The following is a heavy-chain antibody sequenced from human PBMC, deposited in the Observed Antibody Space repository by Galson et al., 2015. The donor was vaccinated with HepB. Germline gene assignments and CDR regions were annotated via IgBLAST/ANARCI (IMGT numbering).Heavy chain of an antibody. CDR3: ARGSWDIVVVSAAGDAFDV. J-gene: IGHJ3*01. CDR1: GFTFSSHW. V-gene: IGHV3-7*01. Sequence: SLRLSCAASGFTFSSHWMSWVRQAPGKGLEWVANIKYDGSDKNYVDSVKGRFTFSRDNAKNSLYLQMNSLRVEDTAVYYCARGSWDIVVVSAAGDAFDVWGQGTMVTVSS. CDR2: IKYDGSDK. D-gene: IGHD2-2*01.